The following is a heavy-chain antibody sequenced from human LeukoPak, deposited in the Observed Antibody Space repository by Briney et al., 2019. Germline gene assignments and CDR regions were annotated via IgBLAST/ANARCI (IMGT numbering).Heavy chain of an antibody. Sequence: GASVKVSCKASGYTFTGYYMHWVRQAPGQGLEWMGWINPNSGGTNYAQKFQGRVTMTRDTSISTAYMELSRLRSDDTAVYYCARVVGGYDLVYYYYMDVWGKGTTVTVSS. CDR3: ARVVGGYDLVYYYYMDV. D-gene: IGHD5-12*01. CDR2: INPNSGGT. J-gene: IGHJ6*03. CDR1: GYTFTGYY. V-gene: IGHV1-2*02.